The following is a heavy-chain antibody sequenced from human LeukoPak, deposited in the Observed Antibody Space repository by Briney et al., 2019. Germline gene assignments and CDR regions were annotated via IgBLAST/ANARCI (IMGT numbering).Heavy chain of an antibody. J-gene: IGHJ4*02. CDR2: IYPGDSDT. CDR1: GYTFVSYW. CDR3: ARGDTTAYYYGHY. Sequence: GESLKISCKGSGYTFVSYWVGWVRQMPGKGLEWMGLIYPGDSDTRYSPSLQGQVTISADKSINTAYLQWSSLKASDTAIYYCARGDTTAYYYGHYWGQGTLVTVSS. V-gene: IGHV5-51*01. D-gene: IGHD3-22*01.